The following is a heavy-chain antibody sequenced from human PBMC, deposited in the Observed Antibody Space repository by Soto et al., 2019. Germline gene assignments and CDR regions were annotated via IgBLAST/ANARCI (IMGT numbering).Heavy chain of an antibody. D-gene: IGHD3-10*01. CDR1: GFTFSSYG. J-gene: IGHJ5*02. CDR2: ISYDGSNK. V-gene: IGHV3-30*18. Sequence: QVQLVESGGGVVQPGRSLRLSCAAAGFTFSSYGMHWVRQSPGKGLEWVEVISYDGSNKYYEDSVKGRFTISRDKSKNTLYRQMNSLTAEDTAVYYSAKSGSGPVAWGWFDPLGQGTLVTVSS. CDR3: AKSGSGPVAWGWFDP.